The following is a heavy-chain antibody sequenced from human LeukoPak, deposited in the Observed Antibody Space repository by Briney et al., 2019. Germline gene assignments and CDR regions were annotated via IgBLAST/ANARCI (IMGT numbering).Heavy chain of an antibody. CDR1: GFTFSSCW. J-gene: IGHJ4*02. V-gene: IGHV3-7*01. CDR2: IKEDGSEK. CDR3: ARVGKYSSSWYHDY. Sequence: GGSLRLSCAASGFTFSSCWMSWVRQAPGKGLEWVANIKEDGSEKYYVDSVKGRFTISRDNAKNSLFLQLNSLRAEDTAVYYCARVGKYSSSWYHDYWGQGTLVTVSS. D-gene: IGHD2-2*01.